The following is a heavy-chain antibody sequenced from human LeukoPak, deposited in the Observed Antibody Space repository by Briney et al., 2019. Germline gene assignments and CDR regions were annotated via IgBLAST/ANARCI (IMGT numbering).Heavy chain of an antibody. CDR3: ATRFSGRPFDP. CDR1: GASISSGDYH. Sequence: PSQTLSLICTVSGASISSGDYHWTWIRQPPGKGLEWIGYIYSSGSTYYNPSLKSRVSISVATSKNHFSLQLTSVTAADTAVYYCATRFSGRPFDPWGQGTLVTVSS. V-gene: IGHV4-30-4*08. CDR2: IYSSGST. J-gene: IGHJ5*02. D-gene: IGHD1-26*01.